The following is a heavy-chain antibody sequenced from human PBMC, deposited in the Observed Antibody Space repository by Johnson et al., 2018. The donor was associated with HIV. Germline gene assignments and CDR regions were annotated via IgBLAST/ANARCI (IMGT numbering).Heavy chain of an antibody. CDR3: TTDGITICGVGGMDAFDI. J-gene: IGHJ3*02. D-gene: IGHD3-3*01. Sequence: VQVLESGGGLIQPGGSLRVSCVVSEFTFTRYAMNWVRQAPGTGLEWVGRIKSKTDGGTPDYAAPVKGRFTISRDDSKNTPYLQMNSLKTEDTAVYYCTTDGITICGVGGMDAFDIWGQGTMVTVSS. CDR1: EFTFTRYA. V-gene: IGHV3-15*01. CDR2: IKSKTDGGTP.